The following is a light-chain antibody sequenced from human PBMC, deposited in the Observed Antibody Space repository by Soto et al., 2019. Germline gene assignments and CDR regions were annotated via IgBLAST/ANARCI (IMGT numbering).Light chain of an antibody. CDR1: QSISSW. CDR2: DAS. CDR3: QQYNSYSGYT. V-gene: IGKV1-5*01. Sequence: DIQMTQSPSTLSESVGDRVTITCRASQSISSWLAWYQQKPGKAPKLLIYDASSLESGVPSRFSGSGSGTEFTLTISSLQPDDFATYYCQQYNSYSGYTFGQGTKLEIK. J-gene: IGKJ2*01.